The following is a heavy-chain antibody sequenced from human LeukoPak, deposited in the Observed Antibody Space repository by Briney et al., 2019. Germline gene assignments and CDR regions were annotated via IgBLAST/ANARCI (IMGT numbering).Heavy chain of an antibody. D-gene: IGHD1-26*01. Sequence: GGSLRLSCAASGFTFSDYNMRWIRQAPGKGLEWVSSITSSSTYTFYADSVKGRFTISRDNAKNSLYLQMNSLRDEDTAIYYCARDPYNGNYGDFYYYYMDVWGKGTTVTISS. CDR3: ARDPYNGNYGDFYYYYMDV. V-gene: IGHV3-11*06. CDR2: ITSSSTYT. J-gene: IGHJ6*03. CDR1: GFTFSDYN.